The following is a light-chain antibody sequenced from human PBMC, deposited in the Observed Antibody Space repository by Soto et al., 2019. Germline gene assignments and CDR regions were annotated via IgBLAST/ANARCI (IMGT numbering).Light chain of an antibody. CDR3: CSYAGSYTHV. Sequence: QSVLTQPRSVSGSPGQSVTISCTGTSSDVGRYNFVSWYQQHPDKGPKLMIYDVIKRPSGVPDRFSGSKSGNTASLTIYGLQAEDEADYHCCSYAGSYTHVFGTGTKLTVL. J-gene: IGLJ1*01. CDR2: DVI. CDR1: SSDVGRYNF. V-gene: IGLV2-11*01.